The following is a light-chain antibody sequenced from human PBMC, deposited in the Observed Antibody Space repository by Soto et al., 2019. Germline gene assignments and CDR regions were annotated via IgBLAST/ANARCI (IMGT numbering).Light chain of an antibody. CDR1: QSISSY. CDR3: QHYNSYSEA. V-gene: IGKV1-39*01. J-gene: IGKJ1*01. CDR2: AAS. Sequence: DIQITQSQSSLSASVGDRVTITFRASQSISSYLNWYQQKPGKAPKLLIYAASSLQSGVPSRFSGRGSGTEFTLTISSLQPEDFATYYCQHYNSYSEAFGQRTKVDIK.